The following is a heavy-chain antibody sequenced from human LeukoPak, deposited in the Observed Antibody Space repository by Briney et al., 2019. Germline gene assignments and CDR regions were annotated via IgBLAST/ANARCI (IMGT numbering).Heavy chain of an antibody. J-gene: IGHJ4*02. CDR1: GVSISSGGYY. CDR3: ARDRVGNSYGSFDY. D-gene: IGHD5-18*01. V-gene: IGHV4-31*03. CDR2: IYYSGST. Sequence: SETLSLTCTVSGVSISSGGYYWSWIRQHPGKGLEWIGYIYYSGSTYYNPSLKSRVTISVDTSKNQLSLKLSSVTAGDTAVYYCARDRVGNSYGSFDYWGQGTLVTVSS.